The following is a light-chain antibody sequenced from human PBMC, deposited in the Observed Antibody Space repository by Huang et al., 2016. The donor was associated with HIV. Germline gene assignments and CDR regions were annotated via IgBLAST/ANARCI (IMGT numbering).Light chain of an antibody. J-gene: IGKJ4*01. V-gene: IGKV1-17*03. CDR3: LQHNGHPLT. CDR1: QGISNR. Sequence: DIQMTQSPSVMSASVGDRVTISCRASQGISNRLVWFQQKPGRVPKRLINDASSLESGVPTRFIGSGSGTEFTLTINSLQPEDFATYYCLQHNGHPLTFGGGTRVEIK. CDR2: DAS.